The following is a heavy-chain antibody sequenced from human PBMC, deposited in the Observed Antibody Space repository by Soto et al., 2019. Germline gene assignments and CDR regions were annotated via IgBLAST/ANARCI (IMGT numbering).Heavy chain of an antibody. CDR1: GGSISSSNW. CDR2: IYHSGST. D-gene: IGHD6-19*01. Sequence: QVQLQESGPGLVKPSGTLSLTCAVSGGSISSSNWWSWVRQPPGKGLEWIGEIYHSGSTNYNPSLKSRVTISVDRSKNQFSLKLSSVTAADTAVYYCARDPSAVAGHNWFDPWGQGTLVTVSS. J-gene: IGHJ5*02. V-gene: IGHV4-4*02. CDR3: ARDPSAVAGHNWFDP.